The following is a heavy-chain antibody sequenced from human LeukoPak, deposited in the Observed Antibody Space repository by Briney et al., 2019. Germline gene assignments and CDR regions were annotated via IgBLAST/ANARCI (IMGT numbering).Heavy chain of an antibody. CDR1: GFTFSSYW. V-gene: IGHV3-74*01. Sequence: PGGSLRLSCAASGFTFSSYWFHWVRQAPGKGLVWVSRINSDGSGTTYADSVKGRFTISRDNSKNTLYLQMNSLRAEDTAVYYCAKMGSMTSRSVGLNYYYYYMDVWGKGTTVTISS. CDR3: AKMGSMTSRSVGLNYYYYYMDV. D-gene: IGHD1-26*01. J-gene: IGHJ6*03. CDR2: INSDGSGT.